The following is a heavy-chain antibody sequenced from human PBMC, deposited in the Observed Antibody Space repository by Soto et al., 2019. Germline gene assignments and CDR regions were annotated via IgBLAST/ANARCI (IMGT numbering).Heavy chain of an antibody. Sequence: ASETLSLTCAVSGGSISSGGYSWSWIRQPPGKGLEWIGYIYHSGSTYYNPSLKSRVTISVDPSKNQFSLKLTSVTAADMAMYYCARPKTIGAAAGKGWFDPWGQGTLVTVSS. CDR1: GGSISSGGYS. CDR2: IYHSGST. J-gene: IGHJ5*02. D-gene: IGHD6-13*01. CDR3: ARPKTIGAAAGKGWFDP. V-gene: IGHV4-30-2*03.